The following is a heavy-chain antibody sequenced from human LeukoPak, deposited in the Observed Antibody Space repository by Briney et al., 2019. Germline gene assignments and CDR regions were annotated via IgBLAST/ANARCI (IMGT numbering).Heavy chain of an antibody. CDR1: GGSISSYY. CDR2: IYYSGST. V-gene: IGHV4-59*08. D-gene: IGHD3-22*01. CDR3: ARVTGYMIEDYFDY. Sequence: SETLSLTCTVSGGSISSYYWSWIRQPPGKGLEWIGYIYYSGSTNYNPSLQSRVTISVDTSKNQFSLTLSAVTPADTAVYYCARVTGYMIEDYFDYWGQGTLVTVSS. J-gene: IGHJ4*02.